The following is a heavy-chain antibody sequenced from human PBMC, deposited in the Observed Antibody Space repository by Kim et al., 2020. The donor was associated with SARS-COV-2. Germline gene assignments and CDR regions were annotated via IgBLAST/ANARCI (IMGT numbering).Heavy chain of an antibody. CDR3: ASRRSDYGGNFLGADY. D-gene: IGHD4-17*01. Sequence: GGSLRLSCAASGFTFSDYYMSWIRQAPGKGLEWVSYISSSSSYTNYADSVKGRFTISRDNAKNSLYLQMNSLRAEDTAVYYCASRRSDYGGNFLGADYWGQGTLVTVSS. CDR1: GFTFSDYY. CDR2: ISSSSSYT. J-gene: IGHJ4*02. V-gene: IGHV3-11*03.